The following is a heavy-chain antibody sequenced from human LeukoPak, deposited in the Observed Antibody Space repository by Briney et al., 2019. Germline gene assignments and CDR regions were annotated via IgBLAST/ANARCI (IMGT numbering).Heavy chain of an antibody. V-gene: IGHV4-31*03. CDR2: IYYSGST. Sequence: PSQTLSLTCTLSGRSISIGGYSWSWIRQHPGKGLEWIGYIYYSGSTYYNPSLRSRVTISLDTSKNQFSLRLSSVTAATPDVYYCARFGPPNCSGGSCLFDYWGQGTLVTVSS. CDR1: GRSISIGGYS. CDR3: ARFGPPNCSGGSCLFDY. J-gene: IGHJ4*02. D-gene: IGHD2-15*01.